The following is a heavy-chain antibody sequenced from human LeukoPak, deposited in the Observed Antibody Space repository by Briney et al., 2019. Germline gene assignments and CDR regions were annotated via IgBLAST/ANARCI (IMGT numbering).Heavy chain of an antibody. Sequence: PSETLSLTCTVSGGSISSSSYYWGWIRQPPGKGLEWIGSIYYSGSTYYNPSLKSRVTISVDTSKNQFSLKLSSVTAADTAVYYCARPGGESVAGISLAYYYMDVWGKGTTVTISS. CDR1: GGSISSSSYY. D-gene: IGHD6-19*01. CDR3: ARPGGESVAGISLAYYYMDV. CDR2: IYYSGST. J-gene: IGHJ6*03. V-gene: IGHV4-39*07.